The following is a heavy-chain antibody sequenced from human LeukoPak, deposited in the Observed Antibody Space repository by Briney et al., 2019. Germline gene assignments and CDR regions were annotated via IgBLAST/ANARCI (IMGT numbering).Heavy chain of an antibody. CDR1: GFIVSSNY. CDR3: ARVASFRFYFDY. Sequence: PGGSLRLSCAASGFIVSSNYMSWVRQAPGKGLEWVSVIYSGGSTYYADSVKGRFTISRDNSKNTLYLQMNSLRAEDTAVYFCARVASFRFYFDYWGQGALVTVSS. CDR2: IYSGGST. J-gene: IGHJ4*02. D-gene: IGHD2/OR15-2a*01. V-gene: IGHV3-53*01.